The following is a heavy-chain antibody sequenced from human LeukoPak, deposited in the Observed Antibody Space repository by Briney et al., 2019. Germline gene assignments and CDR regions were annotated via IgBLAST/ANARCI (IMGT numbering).Heavy chain of an antibody. CDR2: ISSSSSYI. CDR1: GFTFSSYA. J-gene: IGHJ4*02. CDR3: AREETVVPAALFDY. D-gene: IGHD2-2*01. Sequence: KTGGSLRLSCAASGFTFSSYAMSWVRQAPGKGLEWVSSISSSSSYIYYADSVKGRFTISRDNAKNSLYLQMNSLRAEDTAVYYCAREETVVPAALFDYWGQGTLVTVSS. V-gene: IGHV3-21*01.